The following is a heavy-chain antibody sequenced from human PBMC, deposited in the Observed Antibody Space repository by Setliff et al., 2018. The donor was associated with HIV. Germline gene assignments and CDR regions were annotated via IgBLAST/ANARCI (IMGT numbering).Heavy chain of an antibody. CDR1: GFTFSSYS. CDR3: VKDEEYIGVVSATMNMPGYYHYYYMDV. J-gene: IGHJ6*03. D-gene: IGHD2-2*01. Sequence: GGSLRLSCAASGFTFSSYSMNWVRQAPGKGLEWFSNIWTSSRISYGASVKGRFTISRDNADRSLYLQMNSLRAEDTAVYYCVKDEEYIGVVSATMNMPGYYHYYYMDVWGKGSTVTSP. CDR2: IWTSSRI. V-gene: IGHV3-48*04.